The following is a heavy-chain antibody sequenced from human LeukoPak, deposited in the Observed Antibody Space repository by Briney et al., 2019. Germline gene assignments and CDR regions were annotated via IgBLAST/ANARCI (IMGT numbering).Heavy chain of an antibody. J-gene: IGHJ4*02. Sequence: GGSLRPSCAASGFTFSSYSMNWVRQAPGKGLEWVSSISTGSSFIYYADSVKGRFTISRDIAKNSLYLQMNSLRAEDTAVYYCARTDYYDKSIDYWGQGTLVTVSS. D-gene: IGHD3-22*01. CDR3: ARTDYYDKSIDY. CDR2: ISTGSSFI. CDR1: GFTFSSYS. V-gene: IGHV3-21*01.